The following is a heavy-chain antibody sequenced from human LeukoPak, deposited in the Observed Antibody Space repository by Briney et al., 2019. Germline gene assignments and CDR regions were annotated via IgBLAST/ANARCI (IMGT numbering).Heavy chain of an antibody. D-gene: IGHD2-21*01. J-gene: IGHJ4*02. CDR3: ARRPYSAVLDY. Sequence: GGSLRLSCAASGFTFSGYWMHWVRQAPGKGLVWVSRVNCGGSSTTYADSVKRRFTISRDNAKNTLYLRMNSQRAEDTAVYNCARRPYSAVLDYWGLGTQVTVST. V-gene: IGHV3-74*01. CDR2: VNCGGSST. CDR1: GFTFSGYW.